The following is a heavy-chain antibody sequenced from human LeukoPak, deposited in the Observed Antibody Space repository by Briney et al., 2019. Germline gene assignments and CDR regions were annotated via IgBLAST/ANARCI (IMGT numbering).Heavy chain of an antibody. D-gene: IGHD5-12*01. Sequence: SETLSLTCSVSGGSISRSSYYWGWIRQPPGKGPEWIGSVYYGGNTYYNPSLRSRVTISVDTSKNQFSLKLSSVTAADTAVYYCARLVRGIVATIDYWGQGTLVTVSS. CDR3: ARLVRGIVATIDY. V-gene: IGHV4-39*01. CDR1: GGSISRSSYY. CDR2: VYYGGNT. J-gene: IGHJ4*02.